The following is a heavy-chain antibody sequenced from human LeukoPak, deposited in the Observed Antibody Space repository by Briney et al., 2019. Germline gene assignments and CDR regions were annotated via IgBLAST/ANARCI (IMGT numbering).Heavy chain of an antibody. CDR2: IYHSGST. J-gene: IGHJ6*02. CDR3: ARQKWEQQGRDYYFNGLDV. Sequence: SETLSLTCTVSGGSISSGGYYWSWIRQPPGKGLEWIGYIYHSGSTYYNPSLKSRVTISVDRSKNQFSLKLTSVTAADTAVYYCARQKWEQQGRDYYFNGLDVWGPGTTVIVSS. D-gene: IGHD1/OR15-1a*01. CDR1: GGSISSGGYY. V-gene: IGHV4-30-2*01.